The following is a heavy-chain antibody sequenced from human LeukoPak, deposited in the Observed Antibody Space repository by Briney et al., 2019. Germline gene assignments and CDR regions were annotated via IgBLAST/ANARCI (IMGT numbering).Heavy chain of an antibody. J-gene: IGHJ4*02. CDR1: GYTFTSYG. Sequence: VASVKVSCKASGYTFTSYGISWVRQAPGQGLEWMGWISAYNGNTNYAQKLQGRVTMTTDTSTSTAYMELRSLRSDDTAVYYCARDPEKRATYCGGDCYGLYFDYWGQGTLVTVSS. D-gene: IGHD2-21*02. V-gene: IGHV1-18*01. CDR2: ISAYNGNT. CDR3: ARDPEKRATYCGGDCYGLYFDY.